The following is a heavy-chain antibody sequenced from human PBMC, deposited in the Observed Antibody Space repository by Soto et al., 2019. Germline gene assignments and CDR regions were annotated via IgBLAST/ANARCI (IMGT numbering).Heavy chain of an antibody. CDR3: AKEDIVVVPAGHPWPYYDFWSGYSYYYYYYTDV. CDR1: GFTFSSYA. V-gene: IGHV3-23*01. D-gene: IGHD3-3*01. Sequence: GGSLRLSCAASGFTFSSYAMSWVRQAPGKGLEWVSAISGSGGSTYYADSVKGRFTISRDNSKNTLYLQMNSLRAEDTAVYYCAKEDIVVVPAGHPWPYYDFWSGYSYYYYYYTDVWGKGTTVTVSS. CDR2: ISGSGGST. J-gene: IGHJ6*03.